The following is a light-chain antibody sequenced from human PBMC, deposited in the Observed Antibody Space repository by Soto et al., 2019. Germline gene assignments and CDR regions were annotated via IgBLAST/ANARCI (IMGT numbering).Light chain of an antibody. CDR1: SSDVGGYNY. CDR3: GSYTSSLYV. CDR2: EVS. J-gene: IGLJ1*01. V-gene: IGLV2-14*01. Sequence: LAQPASVSGSPGQSITISCTGTSSDVGGYNYVSWYQQHPGKAPKLMIYEVSNRPSGVSDRFSGSKSGNTASLTISGLQAEDEGDYYCGSYTSSLYVFGTGTKVTVL.